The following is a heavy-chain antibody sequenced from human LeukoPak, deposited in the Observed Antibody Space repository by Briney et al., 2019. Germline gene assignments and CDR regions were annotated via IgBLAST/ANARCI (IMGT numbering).Heavy chain of an antibody. CDR3: ARHMGDGYIRDAFDI. J-gene: IGHJ3*02. CDR1: GGSISSYY. D-gene: IGHD5-24*01. Sequence: PSETLSLTCTVSGGSISSYYWSWIRQPPGKGLEWIGYIYYSGSTNYNPSLKSRVTISVDTSKNQFSLKLSSVTAADTAVYYCARHMGDGYIRDAFDIWGQGTMVTVSS. V-gene: IGHV4-59*01. CDR2: IYYSGST.